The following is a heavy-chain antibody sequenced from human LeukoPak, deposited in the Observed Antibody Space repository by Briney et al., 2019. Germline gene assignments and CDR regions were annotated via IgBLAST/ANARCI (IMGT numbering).Heavy chain of an antibody. CDR3: AKDKRAVAGTMLGS. J-gene: IGHJ4*02. Sequence: GGSLRLSCAASGFTFDDYAMLWVRQAPGKGLEWVSGISWNSGSIGYADSVKGRFTISRDNAKNSLYLQMNSLRAEDTALYYCAKDKRAVAGTMLGSWGQGTLVTVSS. V-gene: IGHV3-9*01. D-gene: IGHD6-19*01. CDR2: ISWNSGSI. CDR1: GFTFDDYA.